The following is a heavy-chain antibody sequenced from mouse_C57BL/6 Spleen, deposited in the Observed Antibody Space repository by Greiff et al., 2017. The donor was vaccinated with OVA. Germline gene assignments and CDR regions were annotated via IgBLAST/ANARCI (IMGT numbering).Heavy chain of an antibody. CDR3: ARDYYYGSSYGRFAY. CDR1: GFTFSSYA. J-gene: IGHJ3*01. CDR2: ISDGGSYT. D-gene: IGHD1-1*01. V-gene: IGHV5-4*01. Sequence: DVQLVESGGGLVKPGGSLKLSCAASGFTFSSYAMSWVRQTPEKRLEWVATISDGGSYTYYPDNVKGRFTISRDNAKNNLYLQMSHLKSEDTAMYYCARDYYYGSSYGRFAYWGQGTLVTVSA.